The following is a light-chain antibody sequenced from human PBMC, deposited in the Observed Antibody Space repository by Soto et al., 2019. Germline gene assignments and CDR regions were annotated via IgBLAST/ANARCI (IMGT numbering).Light chain of an antibody. Sequence: DIQMTQSPSSLSASVGDRVTIACRASQSINSNLNWYQQKPGEAPKVLIYAASNLHSGVPSRFSGGGFGTEFSLTINSLQPEDFATYYCQQSYTVPLTFGGGTKVEIK. CDR3: QQSYTVPLT. CDR2: AAS. J-gene: IGKJ4*01. V-gene: IGKV1-39*01. CDR1: QSINSN.